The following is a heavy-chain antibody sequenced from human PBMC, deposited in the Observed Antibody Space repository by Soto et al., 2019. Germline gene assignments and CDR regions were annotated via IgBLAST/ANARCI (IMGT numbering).Heavy chain of an antibody. CDR2: ISYSGST. Sequence: SETLSLTCSVSGGSISSSSHHWGWIRQPPGEGLEWIGTISYSGSTFYTPSLKSRVSITADTSKNQFSLKLSSVTAADTAVYYCAREGRYYGSGSSWFDPWGQGTLVTVSS. CDR3: AREGRYYGSGSSWFDP. CDR1: GGSISSSSHH. D-gene: IGHD3-10*01. J-gene: IGHJ5*02. V-gene: IGHV4-39*07.